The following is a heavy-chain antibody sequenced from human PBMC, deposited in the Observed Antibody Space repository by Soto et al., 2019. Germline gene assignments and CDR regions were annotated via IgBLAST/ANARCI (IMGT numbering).Heavy chain of an antibody. J-gene: IGHJ6*02. D-gene: IGHD2-15*01. CDR2: ISGSGGST. CDR3: AKEYCSGGSCYSQLLVNYYYYYGMDV. Sequence: GGSLRLSCAASGFTFSSYAMSWVRQAPGKGLEWVSAISGSGGSTYYADSVKGRFTISRDNSKNTLYLQMNSLRAEDTAVYYCAKEYCSGGSCYSQLLVNYYYYYGMDVWGQGTTVTVSS. CDR1: GFTFSSYA. V-gene: IGHV3-23*01.